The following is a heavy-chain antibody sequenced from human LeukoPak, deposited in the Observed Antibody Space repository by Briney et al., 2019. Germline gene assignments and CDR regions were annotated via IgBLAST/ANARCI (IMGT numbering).Heavy chain of an antibody. J-gene: IGHJ4*02. CDR3: AKDIRRYKYYFDY. D-gene: IGHD3-16*02. CDR2: ISWNSGST. V-gene: IGHV3-9*01. Sequence: GGSLRLSCAASGFTFDDYAMHWVRQAPGKSLEWVSGISWNSGSTGYADSVKGRFTISRDNAKNSLYLQMNSLRAEDTALYYCAKDIRRYKYYFDYWGQGTLVTVSS. CDR1: GFTFDDYA.